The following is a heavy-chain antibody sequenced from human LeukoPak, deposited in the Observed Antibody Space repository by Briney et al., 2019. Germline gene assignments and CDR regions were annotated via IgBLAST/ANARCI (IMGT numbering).Heavy chain of an antibody. CDR2: INPSGGST. V-gene: IGHV1-46*01. CDR1: GYTFTGYY. Sequence: ASVKVSCKASGYTFTGYYMHWVRQAPGQGLEWMGIINPSGGSTSYAQKFQGRVTMTRDTSTSTVYMELSSLRSEDTAVYYCARDEMYSSGWYPWFDPWGQGTPVTVSS. D-gene: IGHD6-19*01. J-gene: IGHJ5*02. CDR3: ARDEMYSSGWYPWFDP.